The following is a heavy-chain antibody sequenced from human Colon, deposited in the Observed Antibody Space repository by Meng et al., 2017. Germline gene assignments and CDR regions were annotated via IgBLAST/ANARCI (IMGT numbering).Heavy chain of an antibody. CDR2: MSLIDLT. V-gene: IGHV4-59*07. Sequence: GSGPGVLKPSGPLSLTFTVFCCSLNNDYWSWIRQSPEKGVEWLGCMSLIDLTKYMPSLTSRVTMSIDMSKNQFSLQLASVTAADTAVYYCARGYKWFDHAPWGQGTLVTVSS. J-gene: IGHJ5*02. D-gene: IGHD3-10*01. CDR3: ARGYKWFDHAP. CDR1: CCSLNNDY.